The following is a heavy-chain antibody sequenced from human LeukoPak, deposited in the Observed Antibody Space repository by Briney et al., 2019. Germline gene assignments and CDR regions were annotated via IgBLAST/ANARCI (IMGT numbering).Heavy chain of an antibody. J-gene: IGHJ4*02. CDR1: GFTFSDYW. V-gene: IGHV3-74*01. CDR3: ARGLGGTGDY. D-gene: IGHD3-10*01. CDR2: LNSDGSST. Sequence: GGSLRLSCAASGFTFSDYWMHWVRQAPGKGLVWVSRLNSDGSSTTYADSVKGRFTISRDNAKNTLYLQMNSLRAEDTAVYYCARGLGGTGDYWGQGTLVTVSS.